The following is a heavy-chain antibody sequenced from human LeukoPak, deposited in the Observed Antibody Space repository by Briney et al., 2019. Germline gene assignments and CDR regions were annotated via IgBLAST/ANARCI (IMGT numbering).Heavy chain of an antibody. V-gene: IGHV3-53*01. J-gene: IGHJ4*02. CDR2: IYTGGSS. Sequence: GGSLRLSCAASGFTVSSNYMSWVRQAPGKGLEWVSLIYTGGSSYYADSVKGRFTISRDTSINTLYLQMNSLRVEDAAVYYCARVTLGFDSRTYYPTTFDYWGQGTQVTVSS. CDR3: ARVTLGFDSRTYYPTTFDY. D-gene: IGHD3-22*01. CDR1: GFTVSSNY.